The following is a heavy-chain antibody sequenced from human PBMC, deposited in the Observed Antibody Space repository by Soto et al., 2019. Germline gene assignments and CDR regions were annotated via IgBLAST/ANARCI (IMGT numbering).Heavy chain of an antibody. Sequence: SETLSLTCTVSGGSISSYYWSWIRQPPGKGLEWIGYIYYSGSTNYNPSLKSRVTISVDTSKNQFSLKLSSVTAADTAVYYCSSRIGYSSGWYFDYWGQGTLVTVSS. CDR2: IYYSGST. V-gene: IGHV4-59*08. D-gene: IGHD6-19*01. CDR3: SSRIGYSSGWYFDY. CDR1: GGSISSYY. J-gene: IGHJ4*02.